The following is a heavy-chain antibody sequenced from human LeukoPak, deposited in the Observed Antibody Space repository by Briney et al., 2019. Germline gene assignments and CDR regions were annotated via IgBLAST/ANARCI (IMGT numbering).Heavy chain of an antibody. CDR2: IYSGGTT. CDR3: ARFYGVNP. J-gene: IGHJ5*02. D-gene: IGHD4-17*01. Sequence: PGGSLRLSCAASGFTVSSDYMTWVRQAPGKGLEWVSVIYSGGTTYYADSVKDRFTISRDNSKNTLYLQMNSLRAEDTAVYYCARFYGVNPWGQGTLVTVSS. CDR1: GFTVSSDY. V-gene: IGHV3-66*01.